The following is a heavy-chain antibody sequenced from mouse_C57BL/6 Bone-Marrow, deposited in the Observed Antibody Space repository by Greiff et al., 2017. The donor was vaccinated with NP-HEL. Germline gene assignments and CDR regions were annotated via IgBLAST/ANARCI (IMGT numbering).Heavy chain of an antibody. V-gene: IGHV5-4*01. Sequence: EVQLVESGGGLVKPGGSLKLSCAASGFTFSSYAMSWVRQTPEKRLEWVATISDGGSYTYYPDNVKGRFTISRDNAKNNLYLQMSHLKSEDTAMYYCARAGAYYSKDYAMDYWGQGTSVTVSS. CDR3: ARAGAYYSKDYAMDY. J-gene: IGHJ4*01. D-gene: IGHD2-5*01. CDR1: GFTFSSYA. CDR2: ISDGGSYT.